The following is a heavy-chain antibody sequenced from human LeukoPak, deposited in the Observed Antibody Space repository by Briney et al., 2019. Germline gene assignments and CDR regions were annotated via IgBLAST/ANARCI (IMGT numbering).Heavy chain of an antibody. D-gene: IGHD3-9*01. CDR1: GLAVSRNY. CDR3: AKDIELRYFDWLLSAFDI. Sequence: GGSLRLSCAASGLAVSRNYMTWVRQAPGKGLEWVSVIYSGGTTDCADSVKGRFTISRDNSKNTLYLQMNSLRAEDTAVYYCAKDIELRYFDWLLSAFDIWGQGTMVTVSS. CDR2: IYSGGTT. J-gene: IGHJ3*02. V-gene: IGHV3-53*01.